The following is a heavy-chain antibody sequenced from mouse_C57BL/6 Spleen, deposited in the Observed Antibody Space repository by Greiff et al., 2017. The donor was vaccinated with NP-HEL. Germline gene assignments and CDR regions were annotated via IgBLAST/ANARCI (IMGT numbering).Heavy chain of an antibody. J-gene: IGHJ4*01. Sequence: DVQLVESGGGLVKPGGSLKLSCAASGFTFSSYAMSWVRQTPEKRLEWVATISDGGSYTYYPDNVKGRFTISRDNAKNNLYLQMSHLKSEDTAMYYCARDYGSYYYAMDYWGQGTSVTVSS. V-gene: IGHV5-4*01. CDR3: ARDYGSYYYAMDY. CDR1: GFTFSSYA. D-gene: IGHD1-1*01. CDR2: ISDGGSYT.